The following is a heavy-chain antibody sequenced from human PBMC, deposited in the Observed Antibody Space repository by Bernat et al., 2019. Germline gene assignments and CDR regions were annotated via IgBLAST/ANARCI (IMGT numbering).Heavy chain of an antibody. CDR2: INSDGSST. CDR3: EGCLGGVVHY. J-gene: IGHJ4*02. CDR1: GFTFSSYW. D-gene: IGHD2-8*02. Sequence: EVQLVESGGGLVQPGGSLRLSCAASGFTFSSYWMHWVRQAPGKGLVWVSSINSDGSSTSYADSVKGRFTISRDNAKNTLYLQMNRLRAEDTAVYYCEGCLGGVVHYWGQGTLVTVSS. V-gene: IGHV3-74*01.